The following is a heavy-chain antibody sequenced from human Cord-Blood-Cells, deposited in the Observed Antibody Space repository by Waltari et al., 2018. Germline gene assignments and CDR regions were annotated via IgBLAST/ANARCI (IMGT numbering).Heavy chain of an antibody. Sequence: QVQLQQWGAGLLKPSETLSLTCAVYGGSFSGYYWSWIRQPPGKGLEWIGEIKHSGSTNHNPSLKSRVTISVDTSKNQFSLKLSSVTAADTAVYYCARAYGDIVVVPAAMIFDYWGQGTLVTVSS. D-gene: IGHD2-2*01. CDR3: ARAYGDIVVVPAAMIFDY. J-gene: IGHJ4*02. CDR1: GGSFSGYY. CDR2: IKHSGST. V-gene: IGHV4-34*01.